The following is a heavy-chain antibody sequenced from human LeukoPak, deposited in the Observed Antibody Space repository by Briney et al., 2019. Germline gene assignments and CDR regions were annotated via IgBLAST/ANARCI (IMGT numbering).Heavy chain of an antibody. Sequence: ASVTVSCKASGYTFTDYGITWVRQVPGQGLELIGSIRTHNGNTDLAQKFQGRVTMTTDKSTSTASMELKSLRSDDTALYYCARLMVRGVVREDYWGQGTLVTVSS. CDR2: IRTHNGNT. CDR1: GYTFTDYG. CDR3: ARLMVRGVVREDY. D-gene: IGHD3-10*01. V-gene: IGHV1-18*01. J-gene: IGHJ4*02.